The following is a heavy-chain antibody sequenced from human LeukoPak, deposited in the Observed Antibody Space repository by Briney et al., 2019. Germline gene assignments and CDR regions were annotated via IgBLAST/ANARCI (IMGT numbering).Heavy chain of an antibody. Sequence: PGGSLRLSCEASRFTFSSYAMSWVRQASGKGLEWVSTISGSGANTWYADSVKGQFTISRDNSKNTVYLQMNILRAEDTAVYYCAKGMGDTLGVFDYWGQGTLVTVSS. J-gene: IGHJ4*02. CDR3: AKGMGDTLGVFDY. CDR1: RFTFSSYA. D-gene: IGHD1-26*01. V-gene: IGHV3-23*01. CDR2: ISGSGANT.